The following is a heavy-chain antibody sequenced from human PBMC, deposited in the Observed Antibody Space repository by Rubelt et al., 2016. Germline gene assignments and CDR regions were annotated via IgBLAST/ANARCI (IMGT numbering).Heavy chain of an antibody. CDR3: ARKPDIAAAGTGLDY. CDR1: GGSFSGYY. D-gene: IGHD6-13*01. Sequence: QVQLQQWGAGLLKPSETLSLTCAVYGGSFSGYYWSWIRQPPGKGLEWIGEINHSGSTNYNPSLKSRFTISVDTSKNQFSLKLSSVTAADTAVYYCARKPDIAAAGTGLDYWGQGTLVTVSS. J-gene: IGHJ4*02. V-gene: IGHV4-34*01. CDR2: INHSGST.